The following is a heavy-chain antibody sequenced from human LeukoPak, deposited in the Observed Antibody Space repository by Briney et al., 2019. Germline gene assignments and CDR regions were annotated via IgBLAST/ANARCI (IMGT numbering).Heavy chain of an antibody. V-gene: IGHV3-48*01. J-gene: IGHJ4*02. D-gene: IGHD2-2*01. CDR2: ISSSSSTI. Sequence: GGSLRLSCAASGFTSSSYSMNWARQAPGKGLEWVSYISSSSSTIYYADSVKGRFTISRDNAKNSLYLQMNSLRAEDTAVYYCARRVVPAAIDYWGQGTLVTVSS. CDR3: ARRVVPAAIDY. CDR1: GFTSSSYS.